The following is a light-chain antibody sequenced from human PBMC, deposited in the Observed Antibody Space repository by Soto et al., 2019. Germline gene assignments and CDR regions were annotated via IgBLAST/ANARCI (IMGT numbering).Light chain of an antibody. Sequence: QSALTQPASVSGSPGQSITISCAGTSAYIGAFHYVSWYQHHPGKAPKLLIYYVSDRPSGVSTRFSASKSAHTASLTISGLQADDEADYYCSSYSTSSALVFGGGTKLTAL. J-gene: IGLJ2*01. V-gene: IGLV2-14*03. CDR2: YVS. CDR1: SAYIGAFHY. CDR3: SSYSTSSALV.